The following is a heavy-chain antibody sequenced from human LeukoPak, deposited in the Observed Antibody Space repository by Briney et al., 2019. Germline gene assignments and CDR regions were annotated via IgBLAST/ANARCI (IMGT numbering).Heavy chain of an antibody. D-gene: IGHD5-18*01. CDR1: GGSISSGGYS. Sequence: SETLSLTCAVSGGSISSGGYSWSWIRQPPGKGLEWIGYIYHSGSTYYNPSLKSRVTISVDTSKNQFSLKLSSVTAADTAVYYCARFVETAMVFDYWGQGTLVTVSS. J-gene: IGHJ4*02. V-gene: IGHV4-30-2*01. CDR3: ARFVETAMVFDY. CDR2: IYHSGST.